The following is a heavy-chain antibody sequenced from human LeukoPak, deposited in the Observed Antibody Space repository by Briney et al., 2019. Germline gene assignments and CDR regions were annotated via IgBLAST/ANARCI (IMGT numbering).Heavy chain of an antibody. V-gene: IGHV3-53*01. CDR2: IYTSGNT. Sequence: RGSLRLSCAASGFTVSRSYISWVRQAPGKGLEWVSVIYTSGNTYYADSVKGRFTISRDNSKNTLYLQMNSLRAEDTAVYYCARAPFYFDSSNYPYFDYWGQGTLVTVSS. CDR3: ARAPFYFDSSNYPYFDY. D-gene: IGHD3-22*01. J-gene: IGHJ4*02. CDR1: GFTVSRSY.